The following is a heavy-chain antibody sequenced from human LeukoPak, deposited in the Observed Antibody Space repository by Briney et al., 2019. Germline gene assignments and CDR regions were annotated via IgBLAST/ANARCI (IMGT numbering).Heavy chain of an antibody. CDR2: INPAGTET. CDR1: GFSFSAYW. Sequence: PGGSLRLSCAASGFSFSAYWMTWVRQAPGTGLEWVANINPAGTETYYVDPVKGRFTISRDNAKNLLYLQMNSLRAEDTAVYYCARVWGYKGIVVVPAAPLDYWGQGTLVTVSS. V-gene: IGHV3-7*01. J-gene: IGHJ4*02. D-gene: IGHD2-2*01. CDR3: ARVWGYKGIVVVPAAPLDY.